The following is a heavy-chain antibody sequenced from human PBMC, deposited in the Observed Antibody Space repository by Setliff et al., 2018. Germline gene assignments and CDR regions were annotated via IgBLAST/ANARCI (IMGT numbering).Heavy chain of an antibody. D-gene: IGHD1-1*01. V-gene: IGHV3-74*01. J-gene: IGHJ4*02. CDR2: INSDGSST. CDR3: ARDGHNVYYFDY. Sequence: SGGSLRLSCAASGFTFSTYAMSWVRQAPGKGLEWVSRINSDGSSTNYADSVKGQFTVSRDNAKNTLYLQMNSLRAEDTAVYYCARDGHNVYYFDYWGLGTLVTVSS. CDR1: GFTFSTYA.